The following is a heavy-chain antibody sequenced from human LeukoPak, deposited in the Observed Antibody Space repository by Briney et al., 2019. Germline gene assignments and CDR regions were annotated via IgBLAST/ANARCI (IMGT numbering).Heavy chain of an antibody. CDR1: GFIFSNYG. CDR3: AREEALDY. Sequence: GGSLRLSCAASGFIFSNYGMHWVRQAPGKGLEWVAFIRYDGSNKYYAESVKGRFPISRDNSKNMLYLQMNSLRVEDTAVYYCAREEALDYWGQGTLVTVSS. V-gene: IGHV3-30*02. CDR2: IRYDGSNK. J-gene: IGHJ4*02.